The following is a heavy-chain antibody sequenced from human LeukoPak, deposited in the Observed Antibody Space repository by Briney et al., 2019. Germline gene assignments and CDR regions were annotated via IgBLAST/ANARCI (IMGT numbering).Heavy chain of an antibody. D-gene: IGHD3-10*01. CDR2: ISGSGGST. CDR1: GFTFSSYA. J-gene: IGHJ6*03. V-gene: IGHV3-23*01. Sequence: PGGSLRLSCAASGFTFSSYAMSWVRQAPGKGLEWVSAISGSGGSTYYADSVKGRFTISRDNPKNTLYLQMNSLRAEDTAVYYCAKERGFGELSYYYYYMDVWGKGTTVTVSS. CDR3: AKERGFGELSYYYYYMDV.